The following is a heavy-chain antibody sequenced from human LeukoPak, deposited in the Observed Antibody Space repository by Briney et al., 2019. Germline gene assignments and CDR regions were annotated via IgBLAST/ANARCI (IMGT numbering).Heavy chain of an antibody. CDR1: GFTFSSYA. CDR3: PKDEIAAPSPYYFYY. CDR2: ISGSGGST. V-gene: IGHV3-23*01. J-gene: IGHJ4*02. D-gene: IGHD2-21*01. Sequence: GGSLRLSCAASGFTFSSYAMRWVRQAPGKGLEWVSAISGSGGSTYYADSVKGRFTISRDNSKNTRYLQINRLTAEDTAVYKCPKDEIAAPSPYYFYYWGQGTLVTVSS.